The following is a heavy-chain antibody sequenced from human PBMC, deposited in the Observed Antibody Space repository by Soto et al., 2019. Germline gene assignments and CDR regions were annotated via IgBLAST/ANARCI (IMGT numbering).Heavy chain of an antibody. CDR1: GFTVISNY. J-gene: IGHJ3*02. CDR2: IYSGGRT. V-gene: IGHV3-66*01. CDR3: ARDGIGPKTTDAFDI. Sequence: EVQLVESGGGLVQPGGSLRLSGAASGFTVISNYMSWVRQAPGKGLGWVSVIYSGGRTYYADSVKGRFTISRDNSKNTLYLQMNSLRAEDTAVYYCARDGIGPKTTDAFDIWGQGTMVTVSS. D-gene: IGHD1-1*01.